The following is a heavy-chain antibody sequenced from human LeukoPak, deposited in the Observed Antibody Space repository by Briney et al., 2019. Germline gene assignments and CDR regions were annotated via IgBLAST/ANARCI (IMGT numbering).Heavy chain of an antibody. CDR2: IYYSGST. CDR1: GGSISSYY. V-gene: IGHV4-59*08. J-gene: IGHJ3*02. D-gene: IGHD5-24*01. Sequence: PSETLSLTCTVSGGSISSYYWSWIRQPPGKGLEWIGYIYYSGSTNYNPSLKSRVTISVDTSKNQFSLKLSSVTAADTAVYYCASEMATIRAFDIWGQGTMVTVSS. CDR3: ASEMATIRAFDI.